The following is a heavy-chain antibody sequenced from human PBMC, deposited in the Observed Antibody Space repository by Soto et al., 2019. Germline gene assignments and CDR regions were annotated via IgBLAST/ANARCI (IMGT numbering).Heavy chain of an antibody. CDR1: GFTFSMYW. V-gene: IGHV3-74*01. D-gene: IGHD1-1*01. CDR3: TRGPRSTSTGTGAF. CDR2: INDDGSST. Sequence: GGSLRLSCAASGFTFSMYWMHWVRQFPGKGPEWVSRINDDGSSTNYADSVKGRFTISRDNAKNTLYLQMNALRAEDTAVYYCTRGPRSTSTGTGAFWGQGTLVTVSS. J-gene: IGHJ4*02.